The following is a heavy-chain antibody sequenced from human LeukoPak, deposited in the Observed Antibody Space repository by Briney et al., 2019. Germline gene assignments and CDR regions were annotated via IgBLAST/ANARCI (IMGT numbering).Heavy chain of an antibody. D-gene: IGHD6-13*01. V-gene: IGHV4-59*01. CDR3: ARGGLYSSSWSNY. CDR1: GGSISSYY. Sequence: PSETLSLTCTVSGGSISSYYWSWIRQPPGKGLEWIGYTHYSGSTNYNPSLKSRVTISVDTSKNQFSLKLTSVTAADTAVYYCARGGLYSSSWSNYWGQGTLVTGSS. J-gene: IGHJ4*02. CDR2: THYSGST.